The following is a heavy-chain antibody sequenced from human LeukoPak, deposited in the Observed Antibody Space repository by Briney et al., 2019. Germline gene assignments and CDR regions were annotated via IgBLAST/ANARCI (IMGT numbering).Heavy chain of an antibody. CDR1: GGSLSGYY. CDR3: ARRNRRILGPLRFLEWFGSRFDP. Sequence: SETLSLTCAVYGGSLSGYYWSWIRQPPGKGVEGIGEINHIGSTNYNPPLKSRVTISVDTSKNQFSLKLSSVTAADTAVYYCARRNRRILGPLRFLEWFGSRFDPWGQGTLVTVSS. D-gene: IGHD3-3*01. CDR2: INHIGST. J-gene: IGHJ5*02. V-gene: IGHV4-34*01.